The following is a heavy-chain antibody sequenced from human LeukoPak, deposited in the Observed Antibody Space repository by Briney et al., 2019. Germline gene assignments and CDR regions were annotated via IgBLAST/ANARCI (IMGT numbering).Heavy chain of an antibody. CDR2: IYYSGST. D-gene: IGHD1/OR15-1a*01. CDR1: GGSISSYY. J-gene: IGHJ2*01. V-gene: IGHV4-59*01. CDR3: ASGTLSGTYYWYFDL. Sequence: KSSETLSLTCSVSGGSISSYYWSWIRQPPGKGLQWIGYIYYSGSTNYNPSLKSRVTISVDTSKNQFSLKLSSVTAADTAVYYCASGTLSGTYYWYFDLWGRGTLVTVSS.